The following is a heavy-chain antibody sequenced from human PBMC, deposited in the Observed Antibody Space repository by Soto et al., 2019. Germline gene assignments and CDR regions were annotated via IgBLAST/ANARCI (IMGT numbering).Heavy chain of an antibody. V-gene: IGHV5-51*01. CDR1: GYSFTSYW. J-gene: IGHJ5*02. CDR3: ARQGRIVGASDWFDP. D-gene: IGHD1-26*01. Sequence: GESLKISCKGSGYSFTSYWIGWVRQMPGKGLEWMGIIYPGDSDTRYSPSFQGQVPTSADKSIGTAYLQWSSLKASETAMYYCARQGRIVGASDWFDPWGQGTLVTVSS. CDR2: IYPGDSDT.